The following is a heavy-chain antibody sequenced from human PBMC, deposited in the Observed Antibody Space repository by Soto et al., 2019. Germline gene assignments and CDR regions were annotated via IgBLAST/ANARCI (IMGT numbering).Heavy chain of an antibody. CDR1: GGSISSGDYY. V-gene: IGHV4-30-4*01. Sequence: QVQLQESGPGLVKPSETLSLTCLVSGGSISSGDYYCSWIRQPPGKGLEWIGYIYYTGSTYYNPSLKSRVTISVDTSKNQFSLKLSSVTVADTAVYYCASRTAMDPYYFDYWGQGSLVTVSS. D-gene: IGHD5-18*01. CDR2: IYYTGST. J-gene: IGHJ4*02. CDR3: ASRTAMDPYYFDY.